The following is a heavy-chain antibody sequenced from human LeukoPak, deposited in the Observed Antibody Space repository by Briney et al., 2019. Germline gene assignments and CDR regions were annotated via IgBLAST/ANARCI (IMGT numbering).Heavy chain of an antibody. CDR1: GFTIRDYA. Sequence: GGSLRLSCVGSGFTIRDYAMGWVRQAPGKGLGRVSVLIATGDYTEYEDSVRGRFTISRDPSQNTLSLQMYSLRAGDTALYYCAKKPALIKSPFDNWGQGTLVTVSS. J-gene: IGHJ4*02. CDR3: AKKPALIKSPFDN. V-gene: IGHV3-23*01. CDR2: LIATGDYT. D-gene: IGHD2-2*01.